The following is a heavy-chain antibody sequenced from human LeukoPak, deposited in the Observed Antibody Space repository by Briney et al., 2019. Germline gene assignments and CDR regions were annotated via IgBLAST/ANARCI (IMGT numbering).Heavy chain of an antibody. D-gene: IGHD2-15*01. J-gene: IGHJ4*02. Sequence: PSETLSLTCTVSGGSISSSTYYWGWIRQSPGKGLEWIGSVHYSGGSYYNPSLKSRVTISLNTSKNQFSLKLTSVTAADTAVYYCARETPQEVVAATRAGGYHFDFWGQGTLVTVSS. CDR1: GGSISSSTYY. CDR2: VHYSGGS. CDR3: ARETPQEVVAATRAGGYHFDF. V-gene: IGHV4-39*07.